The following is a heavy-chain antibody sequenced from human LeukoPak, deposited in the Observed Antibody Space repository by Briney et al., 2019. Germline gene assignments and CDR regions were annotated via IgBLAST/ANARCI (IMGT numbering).Heavy chain of an antibody. CDR2: ISGSGGST. Sequence: GGSLRLSCAASGFTFDDYAMHWVRQAPGKGLEWVSAISGSGGSTYYADSVKGRFTISRDNSKNTLYLQMNSLRAEDTAVYYCAKDRPGIAVAGTRDWGQGTLVTVSS. J-gene: IGHJ4*02. CDR1: GFTFDDYA. V-gene: IGHV3-23*01. CDR3: AKDRPGIAVAGTRD. D-gene: IGHD6-19*01.